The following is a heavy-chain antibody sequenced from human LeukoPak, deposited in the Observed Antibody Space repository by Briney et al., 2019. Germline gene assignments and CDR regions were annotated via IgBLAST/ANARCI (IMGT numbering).Heavy chain of an antibody. CDR1: GFTFSNAW. D-gene: IGHD5-18*01. J-gene: IGHJ4*02. CDR3: ARVEDRVQLWFPYYFDY. CDR2: IYHSGST. Sequence: KPGGSLRLSCAASGFTFSNAWMSWVRQAPGKGLEWIGSIYHSGSTYYNPSLKSRVTISVDTSKNQFSLKLSSVTAADTAVYYCARVEDRVQLWFPYYFDYWGQGTLVTVSS. V-gene: IGHV4-38-2*01.